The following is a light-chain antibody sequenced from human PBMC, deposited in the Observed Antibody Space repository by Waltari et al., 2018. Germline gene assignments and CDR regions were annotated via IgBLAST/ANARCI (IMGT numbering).Light chain of an antibody. J-gene: IGLJ1*01. Sequence: QSGLTQPASVSGSPGQSIPISSTGTSSDVGNYNLVSWYQQYPGKAPKLMVYEVTRRSSGVSDRFSGSKSGNTASLTIYGLQSEDEADYYCCSYAGLGIYVFGTGTKVTVL. CDR3: CSYAGLGIYV. CDR2: EVT. V-gene: IGLV2-23*02. CDR1: SSDVGNYNL.